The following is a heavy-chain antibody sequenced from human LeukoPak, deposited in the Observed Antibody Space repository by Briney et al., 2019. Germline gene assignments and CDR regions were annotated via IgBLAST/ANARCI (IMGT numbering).Heavy chain of an antibody. CDR3: ARRQSGRYPGFDY. CDR1: GGSISDYF. Sequence: PSETLSLTCIVSGGSISDYFWSWIRQPAGKGLEWIGHMSTSGNTNYNPSLKSRVTMSLDTSKNQFSLKVNPVTAADTAVYYCARRQSGRYPGFDYWGQGTLVTVSS. J-gene: IGHJ4*02. D-gene: IGHD1-26*01. CDR2: MSTSGNT. V-gene: IGHV4-4*07.